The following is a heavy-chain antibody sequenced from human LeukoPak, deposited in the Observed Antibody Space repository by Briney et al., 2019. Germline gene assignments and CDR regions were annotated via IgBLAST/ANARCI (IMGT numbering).Heavy chain of an antibody. CDR3: ARVDLRAAFFDY. V-gene: IGHV4-4*07. J-gene: IGHJ4*02. CDR1: GGSISSYY. D-gene: IGHD2-15*01. CDR2: IYTSGNT. Sequence: SETLSLTCTVSGGSISSYYWTWIRQPAGKGLEWIGRIYTSGNTGYNPSLKSRVTISVDTSKNQFSLNLSSVTAADTAVYYCARVDLRAAFFDYWGQGTLVTVSS.